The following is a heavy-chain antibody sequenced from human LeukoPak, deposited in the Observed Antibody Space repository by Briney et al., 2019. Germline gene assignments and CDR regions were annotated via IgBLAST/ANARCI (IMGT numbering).Heavy chain of an antibody. D-gene: IGHD3-22*01. CDR3: ARGPYNYDSSGYYHGWTWFDP. Sequence: ASVKVSCKASGYTFTGYYMNWVRQAPGQGLEWMGWIDPKSGDTDYAQKFQGRFTMTRDTSISTAYMELSRLRSDDTAVYYCARGPYNYDSSGYYHGWTWFDPWGERPLVSVSS. V-gene: IGHV1-2*02. CDR1: GYTFTGYY. J-gene: IGHJ5*02. CDR2: IDPKSGDT.